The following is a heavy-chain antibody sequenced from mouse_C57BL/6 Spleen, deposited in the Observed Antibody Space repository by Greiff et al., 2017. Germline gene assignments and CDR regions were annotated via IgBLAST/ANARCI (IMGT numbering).Heavy chain of an antibody. CDR1: GYTFTSYW. D-gene: IGHD1-1*01. CDR2: IYPGSGST. J-gene: IGHJ2*01. CDR3: ARGDYYYGSSHQYFDY. V-gene: IGHV1-55*01. Sequence: VQLQQPGAELVKPGASVKMSCKASGYTFTSYWITWVKQRPGQGLEWIGDIYPGSGSTNYNEKFKSKATLTVDTSSSTAYMQLSSLTSEDSAVYYCARGDYYYGSSHQYFDYWGQGTTLTVSS.